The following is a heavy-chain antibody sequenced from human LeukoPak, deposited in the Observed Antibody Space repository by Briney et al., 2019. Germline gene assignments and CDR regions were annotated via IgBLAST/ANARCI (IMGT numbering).Heavy chain of an antibody. CDR2: NSAYNGNT. D-gene: IGHD2-2*01. CDR3: ARDLRGYCSSTSCYPDY. V-gene: IGHV1-18*01. CDR1: GYTFTSYG. J-gene: IGHJ4*02. Sequence: ASVKVSCKASGYTFTSYGISWVRQAPGQGLEWMGWNSAYNGNTNYAQKLQGRVTMTTDTSTSTAYMELRSLRSDDTAVYYCARDLRGYCSSTSCYPDYWGQGTLVTVSS.